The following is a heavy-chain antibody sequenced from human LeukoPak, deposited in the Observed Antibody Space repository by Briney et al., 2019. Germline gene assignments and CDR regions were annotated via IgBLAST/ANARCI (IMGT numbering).Heavy chain of an antibody. V-gene: IGHV1-2*02. Sequence: VASVKVSCKASGYTFTGYYVHWVRQAPGQGLEWMGWINPNSGGTNYAQKFQGRVTMTRDTSISTAYMELSRLRSDDTAVYYCARDLGSSTHNWFDPWGQGTLVTVSS. J-gene: IGHJ5*02. CDR1: GYTFTGYY. CDR3: ARDLGSSTHNWFDP. D-gene: IGHD1-26*01. CDR2: INPNSGGT.